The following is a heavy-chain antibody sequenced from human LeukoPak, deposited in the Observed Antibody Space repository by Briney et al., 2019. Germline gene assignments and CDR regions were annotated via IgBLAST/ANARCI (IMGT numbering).Heavy chain of an antibody. CDR3: ARDPTTVTKGFDI. CDR2: ISSIGSN. D-gene: IGHD4-17*01. Sequence: PSETLSLTFSVSDDSFSTQYWTWIRQPPGKGLEWIGYISSIGSNNYKPSLKSRVTISVDTSKQQFSLTMTSVTAADTAVYYCARDPTTVTKGFDIWGQGTMVTVSS. CDR1: DDSFSTQY. V-gene: IGHV4-59*11. J-gene: IGHJ3*02.